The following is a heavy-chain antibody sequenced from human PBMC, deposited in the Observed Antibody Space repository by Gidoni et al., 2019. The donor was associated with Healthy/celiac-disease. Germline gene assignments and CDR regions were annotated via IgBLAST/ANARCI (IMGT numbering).Heavy chain of an antibody. D-gene: IGHD6-13*01. CDR2: IYPGDSDT. CDR1: GYSFTSYW. V-gene: IGHV5-51*03. CDR3: ARSGYSSSWFAPSGYYFDY. J-gene: IGHJ4*02. Sequence: EVQLVQSGAEVKKPGESLKISCKGSGYSFTSYWSGWVRQMPGKGLEWMGIIYPGDSDTRYSPSFQGQVTISADKSISTAYLQWSSLKASDTAMYYCARSGYSSSWFAPSGYYFDYWGQGTLVTVSS.